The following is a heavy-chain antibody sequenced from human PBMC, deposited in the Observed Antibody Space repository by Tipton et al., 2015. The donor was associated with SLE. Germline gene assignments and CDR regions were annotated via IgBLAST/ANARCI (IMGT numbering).Heavy chain of an antibody. CDR3: AKDHWHIAASPEY. D-gene: IGHD6-13*01. CDR1: GFTFSDYY. CDR2: ISSSGSTI. Sequence: SLRLSCAASGFTFSDYYMSWIRQAPGKGLEWVSYISSSGSTIYYADSVKGRFTISRDNAKNSLYLQMNSLRAEDTAVYYCAKDHWHIAASPEYWGQGTLVTVSS. J-gene: IGHJ4*02. V-gene: IGHV3-11*04.